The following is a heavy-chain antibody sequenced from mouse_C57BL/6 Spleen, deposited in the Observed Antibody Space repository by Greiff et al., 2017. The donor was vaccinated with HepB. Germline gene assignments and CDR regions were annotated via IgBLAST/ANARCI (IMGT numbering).Heavy chain of an antibody. CDR1: GYTFTSYW. CDR2: IYPGSGST. V-gene: IGHV1-55*01. J-gene: IGHJ2*01. CDR3: ARYGNSFDY. Sequence: QVQLQQPGAELVKPGASVKMSCKASGYTFTSYWITWVKQRPGHGLEWIGDIYPGSGSTNYNEKFKSKATLTVDTSSSTAYMQRSSLTSEDSAVYYCARYGNSFDYWGQGTTLTVSS. D-gene: IGHD2-1*01.